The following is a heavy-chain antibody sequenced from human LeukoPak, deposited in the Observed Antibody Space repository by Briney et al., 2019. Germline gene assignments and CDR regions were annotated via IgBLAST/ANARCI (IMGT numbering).Heavy chain of an antibody. J-gene: IGHJ4*02. CDR2: INHSGST. Sequence: SETLSLTCAVYGGSFSGYDWSWIRPPPGKGLEWIGEINHSGSTNYNPTLKSRVTISVDTSKNQFSLKMSSVTDEDTAVYYCARARGSRQLVQKRGYFDYWGQGTLVTVSS. CDR1: GGSFSGYD. CDR3: ARARGSRQLVQKRGYFDY. V-gene: IGHV4-34*01. D-gene: IGHD6-6*01.